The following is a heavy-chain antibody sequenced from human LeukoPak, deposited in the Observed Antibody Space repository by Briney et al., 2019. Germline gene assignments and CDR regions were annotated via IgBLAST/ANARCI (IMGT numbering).Heavy chain of an antibody. Sequence: ASVKVSCKASGYTFTHYYMHWVRQAPGQSLEWMGWISVNNGGTNYAQSFQDRVTLTRDTSTNTAYLELRSLRSDDTAIIYCATATQPRGYFLHWGQGTLVTVSS. CDR2: ISVNNGGT. CDR3: ATATQPRGYFLH. J-gene: IGHJ1*01. D-gene: IGHD2-2*01. CDR1: GYTFTHYY. V-gene: IGHV1-2*02.